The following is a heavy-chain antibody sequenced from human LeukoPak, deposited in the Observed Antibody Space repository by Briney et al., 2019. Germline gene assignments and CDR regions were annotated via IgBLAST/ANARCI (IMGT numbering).Heavy chain of an antibody. Sequence: PGGSLRLSCAASGFTFTSYAMTWVRQAPEKGLEWVSSISGSGGSTYYADSVKGRFTISRDNSKNTLYLQMNSLRAEDTAVYYCARDRSGSYYEPFDCWGQGTLVTVSS. V-gene: IGHV3-23*01. J-gene: IGHJ4*02. CDR2: ISGSGGST. D-gene: IGHD3-10*01. CDR1: GFTFTSYA. CDR3: ARDRSGSYYEPFDC.